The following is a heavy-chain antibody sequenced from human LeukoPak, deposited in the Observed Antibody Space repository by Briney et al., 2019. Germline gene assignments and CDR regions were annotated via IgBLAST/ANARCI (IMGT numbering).Heavy chain of an antibody. Sequence: SETLSLTCTVSGGSISSSSYYWGWIRQPPGKGLEWIVSIYYSGSTYYNPSLKSRVTISVDTSKNQFSLRLSSVTAADTAVYYCARDDHGGSDYWGQGTLVTVSS. CDR3: ARDDHGGSDY. D-gene: IGHD2-15*01. V-gene: IGHV4-39*07. CDR2: IYYSGST. J-gene: IGHJ4*02. CDR1: GGSISSSSYY.